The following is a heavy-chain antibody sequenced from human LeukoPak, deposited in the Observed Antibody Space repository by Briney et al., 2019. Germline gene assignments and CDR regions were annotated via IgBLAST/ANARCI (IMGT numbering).Heavy chain of an antibody. CDR1: RFTVSSNY. Sequence: PGGSLRLSCAASRFTVSSNYMSWVRQAPGKGLEWVSVIYSGGSTYYADSVKGRLTISRHNSKNTLYLQMNSLRAEDTAVYYCARGVATSSLTFDYWGQGTLVTVSS. CDR3: ARGVATSSLTFDY. D-gene: IGHD5-12*01. CDR2: IYSGGST. J-gene: IGHJ4*02. V-gene: IGHV3-53*04.